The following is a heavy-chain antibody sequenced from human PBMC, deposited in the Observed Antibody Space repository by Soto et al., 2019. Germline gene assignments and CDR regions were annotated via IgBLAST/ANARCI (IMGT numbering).Heavy chain of an antibody. D-gene: IGHD3-10*01. V-gene: IGHV4-34*01. Sequence: SETLSLTCAVYGGSFSGYYWSWIRQPPGKGLEWIGEINHSGSTNYNPSLKSRVTISVDTSKNQFSLKLSSVTAADTAVYYCARDRGHEGMDVWGQGTTVTVSS. CDR1: GGSFSGYY. J-gene: IGHJ6*02. CDR2: INHSGST. CDR3: ARDRGHEGMDV.